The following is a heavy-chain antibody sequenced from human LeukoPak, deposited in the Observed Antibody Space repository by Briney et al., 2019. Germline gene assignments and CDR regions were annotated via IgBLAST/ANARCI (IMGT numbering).Heavy chain of an antibody. CDR3: ARAAVAGEYYFDY. D-gene: IGHD6-19*01. Sequence: EASVKVSCKASGGTFSSYAISWVRQARGQGLEWMGGIIPIFGTANYAQKFQGRVTITTDESTSTAYMELSSLRSEDTAVYYCARAAVAGEYYFDYWGQGTLVTVSS. J-gene: IGHJ4*02. V-gene: IGHV1-69*05. CDR1: GGTFSSYA. CDR2: IIPIFGTA.